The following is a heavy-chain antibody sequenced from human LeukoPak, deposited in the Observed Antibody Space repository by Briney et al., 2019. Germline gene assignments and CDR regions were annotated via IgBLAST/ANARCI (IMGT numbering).Heavy chain of an antibody. CDR2: IRSKANNYAT. V-gene: IGHV3-73*01. D-gene: IGHD2-2*01. J-gene: IGHJ4*02. CDR1: GFTFSGSA. CDR3: SSGGYCTSTSCYGVY. Sequence: GGSLRLSCAASGFTFSGSAMHWVRQASGKGLEWVGRIRSKANNYATAYAATVKGRFTISRDDLQNTAYLEMNSLKTEDTGVYYCSSGGYCTSTSCYGVYWGQGTLVTVSS.